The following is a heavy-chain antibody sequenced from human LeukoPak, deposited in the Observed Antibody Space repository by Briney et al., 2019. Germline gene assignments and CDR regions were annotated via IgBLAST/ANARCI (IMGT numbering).Heavy chain of an antibody. V-gene: IGHV3-23*01. CDR1: GFTFSSYA. D-gene: IGHD3-22*01. CDR2: ISGSGGST. Sequence: GGSLGLSCAASGFTFSSYAMSWVRQAPGKGLEWVSAISGSGGSTYYADSVKGRFTISRDNSKNTLYLQMNSLRAEDTAVYYCAKARYDSSGYSTPSGYYYYGMDVWGQGTTVTVSS. CDR3: AKARYDSSGYSTPSGYYYYGMDV. J-gene: IGHJ6*02.